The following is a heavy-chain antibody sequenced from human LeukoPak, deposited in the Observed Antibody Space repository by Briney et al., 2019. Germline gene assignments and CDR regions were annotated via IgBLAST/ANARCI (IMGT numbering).Heavy chain of an antibody. V-gene: IGHV4-4*07. J-gene: IGHJ3*02. CDR3: ARDLRHAFDI. CDR1: GGSISSYY. Sequence: SETLSLTCTVSGGSISSYYWSWIRQPAGQALEWIGRIYTSGSTNYNPSLKSRVTMSVDTSKNQFSLKLSSVTTADTAVYFCARDLRHAFDIWGQGTMVTVSS. D-gene: IGHD5/OR15-5a*01. CDR2: IYTSGST.